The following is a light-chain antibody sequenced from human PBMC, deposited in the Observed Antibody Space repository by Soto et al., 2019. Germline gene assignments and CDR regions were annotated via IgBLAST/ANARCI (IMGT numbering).Light chain of an antibody. V-gene: IGKV1-39*01. CDR3: QQYETFSGT. Sequence: DFQMTQSPSSLSASVGDRVTITCRATQSISRSLNWYQQKPGKAPELLIYAASSLQSGVPSRFSGSGSGTKFTLTIASLQPDDFATYYCQQYETFSGTFGPGTKVDIK. J-gene: IGKJ1*01. CDR1: QSISRS. CDR2: AAS.